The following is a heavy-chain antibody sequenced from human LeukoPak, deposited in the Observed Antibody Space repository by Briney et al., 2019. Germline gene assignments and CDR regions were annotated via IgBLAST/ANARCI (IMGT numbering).Heavy chain of an antibody. Sequence: PGGSLRLSCAASGFTFSSYGMHWVRQAPGKGLEWVAFIRYDGSNKYYADSVKGRFTISRDNSKNTLYLQMNSLRAEDTAVYYCAKFLANKLVPAASDYWGQGTLVTVSS. D-gene: IGHD2-2*01. J-gene: IGHJ4*02. V-gene: IGHV3-30*02. CDR2: IRYDGSNK. CDR1: GFTFSSYG. CDR3: AKFLANKLVPAASDY.